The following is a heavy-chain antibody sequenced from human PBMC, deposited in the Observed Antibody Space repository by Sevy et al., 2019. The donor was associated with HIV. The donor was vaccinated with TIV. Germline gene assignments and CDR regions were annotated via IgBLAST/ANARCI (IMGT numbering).Heavy chain of an antibody. V-gene: IGHV3-33*01. J-gene: IGHJ3*02. Sequence: GGSLRLSCEAPGFTFNGYGMHWVRQAPGKGLEWVAVIWYDGSNKYYADSVKGRFTISRDNSKNTLYLQMNSLRAEDTAGYYCARDSVWLAAVAGIRAFDMWGQGTMVTVSS. CDR1: GFTFNGYG. D-gene: IGHD6-19*01. CDR2: IWYDGSNK. CDR3: ARDSVWLAAVAGIRAFDM.